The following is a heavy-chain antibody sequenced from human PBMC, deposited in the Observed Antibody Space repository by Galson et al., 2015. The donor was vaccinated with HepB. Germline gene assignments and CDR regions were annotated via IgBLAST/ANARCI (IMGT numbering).Heavy chain of an antibody. D-gene: IGHD5-18*01. CDR2: IYYSGST. CDR1: GGSISSSSYY. CDR3: ARDLRVARGYSYGYFDY. V-gene: IGHV4-39*07. J-gene: IGHJ4*02. Sequence: ETLSLTCTVSGGSISSSSYYWGWIRQPPGKGLEWIGSIYYSGSTYYNPSLKSRVTISVDTSKNQFSLKLSSVTAADTAVYYCARDLRVARGYSYGYFDYWGQGTLVTVSS.